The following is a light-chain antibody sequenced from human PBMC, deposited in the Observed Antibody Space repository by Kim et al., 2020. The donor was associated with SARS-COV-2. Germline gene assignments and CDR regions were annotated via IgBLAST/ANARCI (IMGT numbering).Light chain of an antibody. CDR1: QDIKNH. V-gene: IGKV1-33*01. J-gene: IGKJ4*01. CDR3: QQYENKLT. CDR2: DVA. Sequence: SATVGDRVTLTWQASQDIKNHLNWYQQKPGKAPKVLIYDVANLETGVPSRFSGSGSGTDFTFTISSLQPEDIATYYCQQYENKLTFGGGTKVDIK.